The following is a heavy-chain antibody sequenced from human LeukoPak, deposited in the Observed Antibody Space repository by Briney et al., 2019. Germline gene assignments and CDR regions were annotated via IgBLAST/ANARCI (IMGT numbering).Heavy chain of an antibody. CDR1: GFTFSSYS. CDR2: ISSSSSYI. CDR3: AKDGEQQLIRGYFDY. Sequence: GGSLRLSCAASGFTFSSYSMNWVRQAPGKGLEWVSFISSSSSYIYYADSVKGRFTISRDNSKNTLYLQMNSLRGEDTAIYYCAKDGEQQLIRGYFDYWGQGALVTVSS. V-gene: IGHV3-21*04. J-gene: IGHJ4*02. D-gene: IGHD6-13*01.